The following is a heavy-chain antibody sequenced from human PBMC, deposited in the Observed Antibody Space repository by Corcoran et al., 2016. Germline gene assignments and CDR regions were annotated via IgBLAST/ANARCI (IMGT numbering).Heavy chain of an antibody. D-gene: IGHD2-2*01. CDR3: ARDLEYCSSTSCYYYYGMDV. Sequence: EVQLVESGGGLVKPGGSLRLSCAASGFTFSSYSMNWVRQAPGKGLEWVSSISSSSYIYYADSVKGRFTISRDNAKNSLYLQMNSLRAEDTAVYYCARDLEYCSSTSCYYYYGMDVWGQGTTVTVSS. CDR2: ISSSSYI. J-gene: IGHJ6*02. V-gene: IGHV3-21*01. CDR1: GFTFSSYS.